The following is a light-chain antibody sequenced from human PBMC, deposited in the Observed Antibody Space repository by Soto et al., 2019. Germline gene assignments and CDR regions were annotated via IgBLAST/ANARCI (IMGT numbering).Light chain of an antibody. V-gene: IGKV3-11*01. J-gene: IGKJ1*01. CDR3: QQHSHWPPWT. CDR1: QNVRTF. Sequence: EVVLTQSPATLSLSPGERATLSCRASQNVRTFLDWYQQKPGQVPRLLIYGASNRATGIPARFSGSGSGTDFTLTISSLEPEDFAIYYCQQHSHWPPWTFGQGTRVEIQ. CDR2: GAS.